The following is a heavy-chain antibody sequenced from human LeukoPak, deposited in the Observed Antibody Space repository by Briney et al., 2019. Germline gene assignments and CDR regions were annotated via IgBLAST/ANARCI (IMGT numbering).Heavy chain of an antibody. CDR2: IVGSGGST. D-gene: IGHD2-15*01. V-gene: IGHV3-23*01. J-gene: IGHJ4*02. CDR1: GFTFSNYA. CDR3: ASKGGKYCSGGSCYSQ. Sequence: GGSLRLSCAASGFTFSNYAMSWVRQAPGKGLEWVSAIVGSGGSTYYADSVKGRFTISRDNPKNTLYLQMNSLRAEDTAVYYCASKGGKYCSGGSCYSQWGQGTLVTVSS.